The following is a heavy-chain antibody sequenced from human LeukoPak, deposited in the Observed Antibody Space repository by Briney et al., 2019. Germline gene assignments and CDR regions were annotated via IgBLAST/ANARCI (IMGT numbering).Heavy chain of an antibody. D-gene: IGHD3-16*01. J-gene: IGHJ5*01. CDR2: ISYDGSSK. CDR3: ARGKEGRYSYIDS. CDR1: GFTFSSYA. Sequence: GGSLRLSCAASGFTFSSYAMHWVRQAPGKGLEWVAVISYDGSSKIYADSVEGRFIISRDNSKNTLYLQMNSLRAEDTAVYYCARGKEGRYSYIDSRGQGTLVTVST. V-gene: IGHV3-30-3*01.